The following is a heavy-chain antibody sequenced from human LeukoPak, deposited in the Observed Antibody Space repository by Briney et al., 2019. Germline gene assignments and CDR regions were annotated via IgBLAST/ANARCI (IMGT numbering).Heavy chain of an antibody. CDR3: ARVTHSYEWELLSGGYYYYMDV. V-gene: IGHV3-23*01. CDR1: GFTFSSYG. D-gene: IGHD1-26*01. Sequence: QTGGSLRLSCAASGFTFSSYGMAWVRRAPGKGLEWVSAISGSGGSTYYADSVKGRFTISRDNAKNSLYLQLNSLRAEDTAVYYCARVTHSYEWELLSGGYYYYMDVWGKGTTVTVSS. J-gene: IGHJ6*03. CDR2: ISGSGGST.